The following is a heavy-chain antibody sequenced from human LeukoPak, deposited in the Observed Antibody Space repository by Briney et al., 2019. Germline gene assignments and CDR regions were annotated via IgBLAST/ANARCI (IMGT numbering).Heavy chain of an antibody. D-gene: IGHD2-2*01. V-gene: IGHV3-7*03. CDR1: GFTFSRHW. CDR3: AKDLGGSATTV. CDR2: IKEDGSVK. Sequence: GGSLRLSCAASGFTFSRHWMDWVRQAPGKGLEWVANIKEDGSVKEYLDSVKGRFTISRDNAKNSLFLQMNSLRVEDTALYYCAKDLGGSATTVWGQGTLVTVSS. J-gene: IGHJ4*02.